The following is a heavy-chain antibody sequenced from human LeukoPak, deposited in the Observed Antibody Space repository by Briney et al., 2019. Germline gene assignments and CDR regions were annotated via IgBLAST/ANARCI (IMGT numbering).Heavy chain of an antibody. CDR3: ARDPRGTYDY. J-gene: IGHJ4*02. CDR1: GYSFTAAYN. D-gene: IGHD5-12*01. CDR2: INPSSGGT. Sequence: ASLKVSCKASGYSFTAAYNIHWLRQAPGQGPEFMGWINPSSGGTRYAQKFQGRVTVTRDTVISTAYMELSSLTSDDTAVYYCARDPRGTYDYWGQGTLVTVSS. V-gene: IGHV1-2*02.